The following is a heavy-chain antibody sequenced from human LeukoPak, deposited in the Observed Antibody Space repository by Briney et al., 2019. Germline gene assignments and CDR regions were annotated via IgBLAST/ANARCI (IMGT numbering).Heavy chain of an antibody. CDR1: GYTFTGYY. CDR2: INPNSGGT. J-gene: IGHJ4*02. V-gene: IGHV1-2*02. CDR3: ARGPKGSIAVAGTTPGY. D-gene: IGHD6-19*01. Sequence: ASVKVSYKASGYTFTGYYMHWVRQAPGQGLEWMGWINPNSGGTNYAQKFQGRVTMTRDTSISTAYMELSRLRSDDTAVYYCARGPKGSIAVAGTTPGYWGQGTLVTVSS.